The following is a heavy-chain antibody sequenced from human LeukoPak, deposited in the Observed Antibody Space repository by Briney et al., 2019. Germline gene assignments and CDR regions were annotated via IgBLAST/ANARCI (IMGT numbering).Heavy chain of an antibody. CDR2: IIPIFGTA. V-gene: IGHV1-69*05. Sequence: GSSVKVSCKASGGTFSSYAISWVRQAPGQGLEWMGGIIPIFGTANYAQKFQGRVTITTDESTSTAYMELSSLRSEDTAVYYCARGPTSRDGYKYFGYWGQGTLVTVSS. J-gene: IGHJ4*02. CDR1: GGTFSSYA. CDR3: ARGPTSRDGYKYFGY. D-gene: IGHD5-24*01.